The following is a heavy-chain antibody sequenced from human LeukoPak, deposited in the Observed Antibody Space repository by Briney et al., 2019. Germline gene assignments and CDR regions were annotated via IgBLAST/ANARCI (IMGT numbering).Heavy chain of an antibody. J-gene: IGHJ4*02. CDR1: GFTFSSHR. CDR2: ITSDGGSA. Sequence: GGSLRLSCGASGFTFSSHRMHWVRHAPGEAPAWVARITSDGGSAVYADSVRGRFTVSRDNAKSTLFLQMDSLRAEDTAVYYCVRLTFFEGSGFYPDHWGQGTLVTVSS. D-gene: IGHD3-3*01. CDR3: VRLTFFEGSGFYPDH. V-gene: IGHV3-74*01.